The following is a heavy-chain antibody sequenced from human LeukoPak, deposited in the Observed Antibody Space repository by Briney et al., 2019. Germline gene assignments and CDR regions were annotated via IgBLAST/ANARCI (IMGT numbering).Heavy chain of an antibody. J-gene: IGHJ5*02. CDR3: ARAPNPILHGSGSYPAGGWFDP. D-gene: IGHD3-10*01. CDR2: IYTSGST. V-gene: IGHV4-61*02. CDR1: GGSISSGSYY. Sequence: ASETLSLTCTVSGGSISSGSYYWSWIRQPAGKGLEWIGRIYTSGSTNYNPSLKSRVTISVDTSKNQFSLKLSSVTAADTAVYYCARAPNPILHGSGSYPAGGWFDPWGQGTLVTVSS.